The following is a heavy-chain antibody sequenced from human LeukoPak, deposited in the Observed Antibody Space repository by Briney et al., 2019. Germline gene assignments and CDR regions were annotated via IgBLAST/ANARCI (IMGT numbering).Heavy chain of an antibody. D-gene: IGHD6-13*01. CDR1: GYSISSGYY. V-gene: IGHV4-38-2*01. J-gene: IGHJ4*02. Sequence: SETLSLTCAVSGYSISSGYYWGWIRQPPGKGLEWIGSISPSGSTFYNPSLKSRVTISVDTSKNQFSLKLRSVTAADTAVYYCALSPLGAAGTWSGLFDFWGQGTLVTVSS. CDR3: ALSPLGAAGTWSGLFDF. CDR2: ISPSGST.